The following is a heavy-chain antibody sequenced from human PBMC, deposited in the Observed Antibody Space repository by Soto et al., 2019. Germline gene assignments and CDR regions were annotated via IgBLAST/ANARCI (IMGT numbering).Heavy chain of an antibody. V-gene: IGHV1-2*02. Sequence: QVQLVQSGAEVKKPGASVKVSCKASGYTFTGYYMHWVRQAPGQGLEWMGWINPNSGGTNYAQKFQGRVTMTRDTAISTAYMELSRLRSDATAVYYCARGGYSSSWYPYYYGMDVWGQGTTVTVSS. CDR2: INPNSGGT. CDR3: ARGGYSSSWYPYYYGMDV. D-gene: IGHD6-13*01. J-gene: IGHJ6*02. CDR1: GYTFTGYY.